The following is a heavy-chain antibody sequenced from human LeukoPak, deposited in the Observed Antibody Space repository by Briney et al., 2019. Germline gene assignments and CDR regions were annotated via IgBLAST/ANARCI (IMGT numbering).Heavy chain of an antibody. J-gene: IGHJ4*02. CDR2: ISSSGSTI. CDR3: ARDMFTVTTGIDY. D-gene: IGHD4-17*01. Sequence: GGSLRLSCAASGFTFSDYYMSWIRQAPGKGMEWVSYISSSGSTIYYADSVKGRFTISRDNAKNSLYLQMNSLRAEDTAVYYCARDMFTVTTGIDYWGQGTLVTVSS. CDR1: GFTFSDYY. V-gene: IGHV3-11*01.